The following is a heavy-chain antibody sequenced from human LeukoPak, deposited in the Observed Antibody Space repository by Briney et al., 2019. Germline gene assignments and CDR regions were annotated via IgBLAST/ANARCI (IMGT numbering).Heavy chain of an antibody. Sequence: GASVKVSCKASGYTFTSYGISWVRQAPGQGLEWMGWISAYNGNTNYAQKLQGRVTMTTDTSTSTAYMELRSLRSDDTAVYYCARVIGVRGVIITGTQYWFDPWGQGTLVTVSS. CDR2: ISAYNGNT. V-gene: IGHV1-18*01. D-gene: IGHD3-10*01. CDR3: ARVIGVRGVIITGTQYWFDP. CDR1: GYTFTSYG. J-gene: IGHJ5*02.